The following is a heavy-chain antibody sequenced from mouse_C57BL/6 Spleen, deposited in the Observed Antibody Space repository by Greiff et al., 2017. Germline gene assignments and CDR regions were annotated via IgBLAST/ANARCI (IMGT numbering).Heavy chain of an antibody. V-gene: IGHV1-50*01. Sequence: QVQLQQPGAELVKPGASVKLSCKASGYTFTSYWMQWVKQRPGQGLEWIGEIDPSDSYTNYNQKFKGKATLTVGTSSSTAYMQLSSLTSEDSAVYYCAIYDGYFYFDYWGQGTTLTVSS. CDR2: IDPSDSYT. CDR1: GYTFTSYW. J-gene: IGHJ2*01. D-gene: IGHD2-3*01. CDR3: AIYDGYFYFDY.